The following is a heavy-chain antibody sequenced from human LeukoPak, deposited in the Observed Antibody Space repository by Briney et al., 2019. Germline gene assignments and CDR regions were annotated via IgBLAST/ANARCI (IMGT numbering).Heavy chain of an antibody. J-gene: IGHJ4*02. CDR2: LNSDGSST. V-gene: IGHV3-74*01. D-gene: IGHD5-18*01. CDR1: GFTFSNYW. Sequence: GGSLRLSCAASGFTFSNYWMHWVRQAPGKGLVWVSRLNSDGSSTNYADSVKGRFTISRDNAKNTLYLQMNSLRAEDTAVYYCARDTAMVGYWGQGTLVTVSS. CDR3: ARDTAMVGY.